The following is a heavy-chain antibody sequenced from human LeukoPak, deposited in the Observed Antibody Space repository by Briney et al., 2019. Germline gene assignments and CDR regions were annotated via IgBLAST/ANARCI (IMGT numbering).Heavy chain of an antibody. Sequence: ASVKVSCKASGYTFTSYGISWVRQAPGQGLEWMGWINPNSGGTNNAQKFQGRVTMTRDTSISTAYMELSSLRSDDTAVYYCARGHYGGNSGPYNWFDPWGQGTLVTVSS. CDR1: GYTFTSYG. D-gene: IGHD4-23*01. J-gene: IGHJ5*02. V-gene: IGHV1-2*02. CDR2: INPNSGGT. CDR3: ARGHYGGNSGPYNWFDP.